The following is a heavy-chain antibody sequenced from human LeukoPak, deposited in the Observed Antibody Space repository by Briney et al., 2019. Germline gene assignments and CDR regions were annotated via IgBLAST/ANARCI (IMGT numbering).Heavy chain of an antibody. D-gene: IGHD6-13*01. V-gene: IGHV3-53*01. CDR3: ARLTGYSSSWHFDY. J-gene: IGHJ4*02. Sequence: PGGSLRLSCAASGFTVSSNYMSWVRQAPGKGLEWVSVIYSGDSTYYADSVKGRFTISRDNSKNTLYLQMNSLRAEDTAVYYCARLTGYSSSWHFDYWGQGTLVTVSS. CDR2: IYSGDST. CDR1: GFTVSSNY.